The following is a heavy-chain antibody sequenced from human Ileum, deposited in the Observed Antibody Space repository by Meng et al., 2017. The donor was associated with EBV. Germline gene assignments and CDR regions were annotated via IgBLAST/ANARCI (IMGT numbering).Heavy chain of an antibody. V-gene: IGHV1-18*01. D-gene: IGHD1-26*01. Sequence: QVQSVQVGAEVKKPGASVKVSCKAAGYTFTSYGINWVRQAPGQGLEWMGWISAFNGNTDYAQKFQGRVTMTTDTSTTTTYMELRSLRSDDTAVYYCARVVEGATSWLDRWGQGTLVTVSS. CDR3: ARVVEGATSWLDR. CDR2: ISAFNGNT. CDR1: GYTFTSYG. J-gene: IGHJ5*02.